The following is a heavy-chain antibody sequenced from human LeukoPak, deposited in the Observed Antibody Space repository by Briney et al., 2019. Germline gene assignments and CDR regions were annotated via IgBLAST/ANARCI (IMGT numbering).Heavy chain of an antibody. CDR3: ARGVYSSSWFDY. CDR1: GYTLTELS. D-gene: IGHD6-13*01. CDR2: FDPEDGET. Sequence: ASVKVSCKVSGYTLTELSMHWVRQAPGKGLEWMGGFDPEDGETIYAQKFQGRVTMTEDTSTDTAYMELSSLRSEDTAVYYCARGVYSSSWFDYWGQGTLVTVSS. V-gene: IGHV1-24*01. J-gene: IGHJ4*02.